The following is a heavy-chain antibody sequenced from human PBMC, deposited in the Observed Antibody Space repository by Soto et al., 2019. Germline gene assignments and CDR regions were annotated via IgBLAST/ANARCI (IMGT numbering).Heavy chain of an antibody. Sequence: EVQLLESGGNLVQTGGSLRLSCAASGFTFSSYVMSWVRQAPGKGLEWVSTISGSGASIYDADSVKGRFTNSRDNSNNTVYLQMNSLRAEDTTVYYCAKDGLGSCTGGTCYGSDYWGQGTLVSVSS. CDR2: ISGSGASI. CDR3: AKDGLGSCTGGTCYGSDY. D-gene: IGHD2-15*01. V-gene: IGHV3-23*01. CDR1: GFTFSSYV. J-gene: IGHJ4*02.